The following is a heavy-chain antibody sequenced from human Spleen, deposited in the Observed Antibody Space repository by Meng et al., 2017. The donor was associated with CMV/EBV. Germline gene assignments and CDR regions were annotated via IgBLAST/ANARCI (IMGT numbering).Heavy chain of an antibody. Sequence: SSDDMSGGRQAPGKGREGGAASRGSGGNTDYAEAGKGRFTSARDMSKNTLYLQKNSRRAEDTAIYNWAKVQPFAKIRFLETSYFDYWGQGTLVTVSS. CDR1: SSDD. J-gene: IGHJ4*02. V-gene: IGHV3-23*01. D-gene: IGHD3-3*01. CDR2: SRGSGGNT. CDR3: AKVQPFAKIRFLETSYFDY.